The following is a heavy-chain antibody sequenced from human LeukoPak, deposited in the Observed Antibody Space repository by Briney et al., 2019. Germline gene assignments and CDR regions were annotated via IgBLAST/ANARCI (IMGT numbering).Heavy chain of an antibody. J-gene: IGHJ4*02. CDR1: GYTLTSYY. CDR3: ARGTLRYFDF. Sequence: GASVKVSCKASGYTLTSYYMHWVRQAPGQGPEWMGVINPSGGRTTSYAQKIQGRVTMTRDTPMSTVNMELSSLRSEDPAVYYCARGTLRYFDFWGQGTLVTVSS. V-gene: IGHV1-46*01. CDR2: INPSGGRTT. D-gene: IGHD3-9*01.